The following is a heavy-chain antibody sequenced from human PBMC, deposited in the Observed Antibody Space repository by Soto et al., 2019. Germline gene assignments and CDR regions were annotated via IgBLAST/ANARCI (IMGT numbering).Heavy chain of an antibody. CDR1: GFTFSSYG. J-gene: IGHJ3*02. D-gene: IGHD6-13*01. V-gene: IGHV3-33*08. CDR3: GRVASSIAADAFDI. Sequence: GGSLRLSCAASGFTFSSYGMHWVRQAPGKGLEWVAGIWYDGSNKYYADSVKGRFTISRDNSKNTLYLQMNSLIAEDTAVYYCGRVASSIAADAFDIWGQGTMVTVSS. CDR2: IWYDGSNK.